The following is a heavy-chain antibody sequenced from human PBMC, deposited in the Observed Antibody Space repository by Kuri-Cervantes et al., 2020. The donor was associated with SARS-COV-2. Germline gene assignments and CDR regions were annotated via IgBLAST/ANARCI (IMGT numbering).Heavy chain of an antibody. CDR2: ISSDSSYI. D-gene: IGHD3-3*01. J-gene: IGHJ1*01. CDR1: GGSFSGYY. Sequence: LSLTCAVYGGSFSGYYWSWIRQPPGKGLEWVSSISSDSSYIHYADSVKGRFTISRDNAKNSLYLHMNSLRAEDTAVHYCARDSDDDVWSGYSTAEYFQYWGQGTLVTVSS. V-gene: IGHV3-11*06. CDR3: ARDSDDDVWSGYSTAEYFQY.